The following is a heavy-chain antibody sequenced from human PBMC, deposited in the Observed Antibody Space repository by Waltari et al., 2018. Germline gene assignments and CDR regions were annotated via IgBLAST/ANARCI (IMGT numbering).Heavy chain of an antibody. D-gene: IGHD3-16*01. CDR1: GFTYDDFA. Sequence: EVQLVESGGALVQPGRSLRLSCATSGFTYDDFAMHWVRQVPGKGLGVVAGTTWNSGKVDYAGSVKGRFTISRDNAKNLLFLQMNSLRPEDTALYYCTKDLTHTNYEGFANWGLGTLVTVSS. CDR2: TTWNSGKV. CDR3: TKDLTHTNYEGFAN. V-gene: IGHV3-9*01. J-gene: IGHJ4*02.